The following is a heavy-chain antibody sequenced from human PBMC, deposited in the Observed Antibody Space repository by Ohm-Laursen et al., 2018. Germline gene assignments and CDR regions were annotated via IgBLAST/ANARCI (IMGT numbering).Heavy chain of an antibody. CDR3: AREVGGWSNRYCAMDV. Sequence: SLRLSCAASGFTVTSNYMNWVRQAPGKGLEWVSVMYSGGSRYYADSVKGRITISRGNSKNTLYLQMNSLRAEDTAVYYCAREVGGWSNRYCAMDVWGQGTTVTVSS. CDR1: GFTVTSNY. D-gene: IGHD2-15*01. CDR2: MYSGGSR. V-gene: IGHV3-66*01. J-gene: IGHJ6*02.